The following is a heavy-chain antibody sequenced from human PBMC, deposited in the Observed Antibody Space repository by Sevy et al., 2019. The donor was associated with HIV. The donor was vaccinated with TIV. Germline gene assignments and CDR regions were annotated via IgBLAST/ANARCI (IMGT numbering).Heavy chain of an antibody. J-gene: IGHJ4*02. D-gene: IGHD2-15*01. Sequence: ASVKVSCMASGHTFTAYYVHWVRQAPGQGLEWMGYINPVRGDTNFAQRFRGRVAMTSDMSISTTYMELNRLSSDDTAIYYCATPEAACSGGGCDDVDYWGQGTLVTVSS. CDR1: GHTFTAYY. CDR3: ATPEAACSGGGCDDVDY. CDR2: INPVRGDT. V-gene: IGHV1-2*02.